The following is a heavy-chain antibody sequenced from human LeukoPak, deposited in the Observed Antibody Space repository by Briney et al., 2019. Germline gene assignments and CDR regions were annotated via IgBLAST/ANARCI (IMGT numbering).Heavy chain of an antibody. J-gene: IGHJ4*02. V-gene: IGHV4-59*01. Sequence: SETLSFTCTVSGGSMSGYYWSWIRQPPGKGLEWIGYIYYSGSSNYNPSLKSRVTISVDTSKNQFSLKLSSVTAADTAVYYCARVGSSGWFTQDYWGQGTLVTVSS. CDR2: IYYSGSS. CDR3: ARVGSSGWFTQDY. D-gene: IGHD6-19*01. CDR1: GGSMSGYY.